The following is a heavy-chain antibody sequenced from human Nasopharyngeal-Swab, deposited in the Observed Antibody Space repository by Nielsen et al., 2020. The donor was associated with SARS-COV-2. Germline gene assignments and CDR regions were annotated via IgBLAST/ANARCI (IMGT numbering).Heavy chain of an antibody. J-gene: IGHJ4*02. CDR3: ARDIGVGATPQDY. V-gene: IGHV3-33*01. D-gene: IGHD1-26*01. CDR1: GFTFSSYG. Sequence: GESLKISCAASGFTFSSYGMHWVRQAPGKGLEWVAVIWYDGSNKYYADSVKGRFTISRDNSKNTLYLQMNSLRAEDTAVYYCARDIGVGATPQDYWGQGTLATVSS. CDR2: IWYDGSNK.